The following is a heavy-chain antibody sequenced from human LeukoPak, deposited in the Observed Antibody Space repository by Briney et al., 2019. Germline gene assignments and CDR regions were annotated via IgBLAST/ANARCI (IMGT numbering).Heavy chain of an antibody. D-gene: IGHD6-13*01. J-gene: IGHJ3*02. V-gene: IGHV3-7*01. Sequence: GSLRLSCAASGFIFTDYWMYWVRQAPGRGLAWVANIKEDGSEKNYVDSVKGRFTISRDNAKNSVYLQMNSLRVEDTAVYYCAKKNRIAAAGTGAFDIWGQGTMVTVSS. CDR2: IKEDGSEK. CDR1: GFIFTDYW. CDR3: AKKNRIAAAGTGAFDI.